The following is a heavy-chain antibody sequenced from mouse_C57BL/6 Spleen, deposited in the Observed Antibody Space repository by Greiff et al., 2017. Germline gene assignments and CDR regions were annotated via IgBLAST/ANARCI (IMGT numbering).Heavy chain of an antibody. CDR3: ARWGGKGYFDV. V-gene: IGHV1-54*01. Sequence: QVQLQQSGAELVRPGTSVKVSCKASGYAFTNYLIEWVKQRPGQGLEWIGVINPGSGGTNYNEKFKGKATLTADKSSSTAYMQLSSLTSEDSAVYFCARWGGKGYFDVWGTGTTVTVSS. CDR2: INPGSGGT. CDR1: GYAFTNYL. J-gene: IGHJ1*03.